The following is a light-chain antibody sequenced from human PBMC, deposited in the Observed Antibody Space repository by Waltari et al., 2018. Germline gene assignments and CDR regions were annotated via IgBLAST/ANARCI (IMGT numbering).Light chain of an antibody. J-gene: IGKJ1*01. CDR2: GAS. V-gene: IGKV3-20*01. CDR3: QQYGSSPRT. Sequence: EIVLTQSPGTLSLSPGERATLSCRASQSVSSNYLGWYQQKPGQAPRLLIPGASSRATGIPDRFSGSGSGADFTLTISGLEPEDFAVYYCQQYGSSPRTFGQGTKVEIK. CDR1: QSVSSNY.